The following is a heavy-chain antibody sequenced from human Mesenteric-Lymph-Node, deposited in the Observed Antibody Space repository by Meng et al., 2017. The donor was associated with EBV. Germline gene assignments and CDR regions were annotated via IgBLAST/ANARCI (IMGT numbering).Heavy chain of an antibody. CDR3: ARDGGFRYFDL. CDR1: GFSFSSYN. D-gene: IGHD2-15*01. J-gene: IGHJ2*01. V-gene: IGHV3-21*01. Sequence: EVQLVESGGGLVKPGGSLRLSCAASGFSFSSYNMNWVRQAPGKGLEWVSSISSSSTYIYYADSVKGRFTISRDNAKNSLYLQMNSLRAEDTAVYYCARDGGFRYFDLWGRGTLFTVSS. CDR2: ISSSSTYI.